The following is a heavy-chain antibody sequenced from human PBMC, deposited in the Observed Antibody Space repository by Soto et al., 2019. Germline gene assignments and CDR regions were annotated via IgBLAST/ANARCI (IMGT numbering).Heavy chain of an antibody. Sequence: SETLSLTCTVSGGSISSSSYYWGWIRQPPGKGLEWIGSIYYSGSTYYNPSLKSRVTISVDTSKNQFSLKLSSVTAADTAVYYCARLSIAARGWYWGQGTLVTVSS. CDR3: ARLSIAARGWY. D-gene: IGHD6-6*01. V-gene: IGHV4-39*01. CDR2: IYYSGST. J-gene: IGHJ4*02. CDR1: GGSISSSSYY.